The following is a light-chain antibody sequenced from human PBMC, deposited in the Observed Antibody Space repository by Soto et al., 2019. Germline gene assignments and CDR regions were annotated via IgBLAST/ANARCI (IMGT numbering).Light chain of an antibody. V-gene: IGKV4-1*01. CDR2: WAS. Sequence: DIVMTQSPDSLSVSLGERATINCKSSQTILYRSNSKNYLAWYQQKPGHPPKLLIYWASTRESGVPDRFSGSGSGTDFSLTISSLQAEDVAVYYCQQYYSTITFGQGTRLEIK. CDR1: QTILYRSNSKNY. J-gene: IGKJ5*01. CDR3: QQYYSTIT.